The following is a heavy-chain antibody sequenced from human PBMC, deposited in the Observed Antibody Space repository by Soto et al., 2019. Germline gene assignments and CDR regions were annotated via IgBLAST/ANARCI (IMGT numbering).Heavy chain of an antibody. J-gene: IGHJ3*02. Sequence: QVQLGQSGAEVKKPGSSVRVSCKASGGTFSSYAISWVRQAPGQGLAWMGGVIPTFGTATNAQKFQGRATITPDESTSTAYMELSSLRSEDTAVYYCAIETTGTPPVAFDIWGQGTMVTVSS. CDR2: VIPTFGTA. CDR1: GGTFSSYA. D-gene: IGHD1-1*01. V-gene: IGHV1-69*01. CDR3: AIETTGTPPVAFDI.